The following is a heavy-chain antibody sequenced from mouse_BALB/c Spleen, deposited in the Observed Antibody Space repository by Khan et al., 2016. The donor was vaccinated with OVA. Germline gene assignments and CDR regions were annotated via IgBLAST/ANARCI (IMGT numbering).Heavy chain of an antibody. D-gene: IGHD4-1*01. Sequence: DVHLVESGGDLVKPGGSLKLSCAASGFIFSSYSMSWVRQTPDKRLEWVATISSGGDYTYYPDSVKGRFTISRDDAKNTLYLQMSSLKSEDTAMYYCASHLTGSFAYWGQGTLVTVSA. CDR2: ISSGGDYT. CDR1: GFIFSSYS. CDR3: ASHLTGSFAY. V-gene: IGHV5-6*01. J-gene: IGHJ3*01.